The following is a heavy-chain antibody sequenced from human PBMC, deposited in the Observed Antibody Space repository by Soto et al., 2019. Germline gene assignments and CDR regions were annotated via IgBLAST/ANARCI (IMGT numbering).Heavy chain of an antibody. CDR2: ISSSSSTI. D-gene: IGHD3-22*01. CDR1: GFTFSSYS. V-gene: IGHV3-48*01. J-gene: IGHJ4*02. Sequence: EVQLVESGGGLVQPGGSLRLSCAASGFTFSSYSMNWVRQAPGKGLEWVSYISSSSSTIYYADSVKGRFTISRDNAKNSLCLQMNSLSAEDTAVYYCARGAYYYDSSGLSYWGQGTLVTVSS. CDR3: ARGAYYYDSSGLSY.